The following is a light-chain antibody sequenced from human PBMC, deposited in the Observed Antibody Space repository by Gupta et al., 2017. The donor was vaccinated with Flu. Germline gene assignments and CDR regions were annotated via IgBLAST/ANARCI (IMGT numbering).Light chain of an antibody. Sequence: QMPQSPSSLSASVGDRVTITCQASHDISKFLNWYKQKPGKAPKVLIYEASKLGTGVPARFSGRWSGTHVTLTISSLPPEDIATVYCQQQENLHTFGRGTKLEIK. CDR3: QQQENLHT. CDR2: EAS. CDR1: HDISKF. J-gene: IGKJ2*01. V-gene: IGKV1-33*01.